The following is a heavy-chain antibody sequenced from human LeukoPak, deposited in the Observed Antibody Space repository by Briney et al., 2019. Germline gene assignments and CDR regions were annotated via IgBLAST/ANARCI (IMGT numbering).Heavy chain of an antibody. Sequence: GGSLRLSCAASGFTFSNYWMHWVRQVPGKGLVWVSRIDGGGNNRNYADSVKGRFSISRDNVKSTLYLQMNSQRAEDTAVYYCARGPGSSGGAYVGDYWGHGTLVTVSS. CDR2: IDGGGNNR. CDR1: GFTFSNYW. V-gene: IGHV3-74*01. D-gene: IGHD3-22*01. CDR3: ARGPGSSGGAYVGDY. J-gene: IGHJ4*01.